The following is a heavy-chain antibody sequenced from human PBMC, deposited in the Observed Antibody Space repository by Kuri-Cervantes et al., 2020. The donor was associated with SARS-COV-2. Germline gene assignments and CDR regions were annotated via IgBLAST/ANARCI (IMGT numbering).Heavy chain of an antibody. Sequence: SCTVSGGSISSGDYYWTWVRQPPGKGPEWIGNIYYSGSASYNPSLKSRLTMSLDMSKSQFSLKLSSVTAADTAVYYCARGGDYGFWFDPWGQGTLVTVSS. J-gene: IGHJ5*02. CDR1: GGSISSGDYY. D-gene: IGHD4-17*01. CDR3: ARGGDYGFWFDP. CDR2: IYYSGSA. V-gene: IGHV4-30-4*08.